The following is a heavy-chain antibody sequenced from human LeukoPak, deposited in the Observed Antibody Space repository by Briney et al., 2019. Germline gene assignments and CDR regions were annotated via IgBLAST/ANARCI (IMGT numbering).Heavy chain of an antibody. V-gene: IGHV1-18*01. CDR1: GYTFTSYG. CDR3: ARDLRIRSGSYRRAGYYGMDV. J-gene: IGHJ6*02. D-gene: IGHD3-10*01. Sequence: ASVKVSCKASGYTFTSYGISWVRQAPGQGLEWMGWISAYNGNTNYAQKLQGRVTMTTDTSTSTAYMELRSLRSDDTAVYYCARDLRIRSGSYRRAGYYGMDVWGQGTTVTVSS. CDR2: ISAYNGNT.